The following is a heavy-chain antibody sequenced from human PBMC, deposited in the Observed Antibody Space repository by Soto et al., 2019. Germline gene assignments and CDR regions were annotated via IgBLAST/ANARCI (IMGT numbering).Heavy chain of an antibody. CDR3: AREADFASSGYVLDY. V-gene: IGHV3-21*01. D-gene: IGHD3-22*01. J-gene: IGHJ4*02. CDR1: GFTFSGFS. CDR2: VTSSPSSM. Sequence: GGSLRLSCAASGFTFSGFSMNWVRQAPGKGLEWVSSVTSSPSSMFYADSVKGRFTISRDDAKDSLFLQMNSLRADDTTVYYCAREADFASSGYVLDYWGLGTLVTVSS.